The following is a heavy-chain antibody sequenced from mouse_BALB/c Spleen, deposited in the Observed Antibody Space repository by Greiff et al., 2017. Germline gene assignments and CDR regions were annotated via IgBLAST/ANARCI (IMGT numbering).Heavy chain of an antibody. CDR3: GRNWEGNAMDY. CDR2: IWAGGST. J-gene: IGHJ4*01. Sequence: VMLVESGPGLVAPSQSLSITCTVSGFSLTSYGVHWVRQPPGKGLEWLGVIWAGGSTNYNSALMSRLSISKDNSKTQVFLKMNSLQTDDTAMYYCGRNWEGNAMDYWGQGTSVTVSS. CDR1: GFSLTSYG. V-gene: IGHV2-9*02. D-gene: IGHD4-1*01.